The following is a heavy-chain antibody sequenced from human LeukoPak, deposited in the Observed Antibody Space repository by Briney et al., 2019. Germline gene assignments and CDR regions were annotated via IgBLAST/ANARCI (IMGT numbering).Heavy chain of an antibody. CDR1: GFTFSDYY. Sequence: GGALRLSCAPFGFTFSDYYMSWIRQAPGKGLDRLSYISGSGLTIFYSDSVKSRFTISRDKAKNSLSLQMNSLGAEDTAVYYCASYGTATTGYFFDSWGQGTLVTVSS. D-gene: IGHD4-17*01. J-gene: IGHJ4*02. CDR2: ISGSGLTI. CDR3: ASYGTATTGYFFDS. V-gene: IGHV3-11*01.